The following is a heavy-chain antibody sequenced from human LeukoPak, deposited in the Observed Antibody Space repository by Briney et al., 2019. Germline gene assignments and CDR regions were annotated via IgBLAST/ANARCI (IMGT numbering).Heavy chain of an antibody. V-gene: IGHV1-69*01. CDR2: IIPIFGTA. Sequence: SVKVSCKASGGTFSSYAISWVRQAPGPGLEWMGGIIPIFGTANYAQKFQGRVTITADESTSTAYMELSSLRSEDTAAYYCARDGDSSGYYLHYFDYWGQGTLVTVSS. CDR1: GGTFSSYA. CDR3: ARDGDSSGYYLHYFDY. J-gene: IGHJ4*02. D-gene: IGHD3-22*01.